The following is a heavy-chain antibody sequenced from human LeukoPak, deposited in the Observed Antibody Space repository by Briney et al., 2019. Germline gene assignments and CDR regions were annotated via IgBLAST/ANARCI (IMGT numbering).Heavy chain of an antibody. CDR3: ARGAGSSGYYSIFYFDY. Sequence: SETLSLTCTVSGGSISSYYWNWIRQPPGKGLEWIGYIYYSGSTNYNPSPKSRVTISVDTSKNQFSLKLSSVTAADTAVYYCARGAGSSGYYSIFYFDYWGQGTLVTVSS. J-gene: IGHJ4*02. CDR2: IYYSGST. CDR1: GGSISSYY. V-gene: IGHV4-59*01. D-gene: IGHD3-22*01.